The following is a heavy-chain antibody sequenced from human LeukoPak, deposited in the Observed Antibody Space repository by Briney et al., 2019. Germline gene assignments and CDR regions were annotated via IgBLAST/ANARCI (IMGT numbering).Heavy chain of an antibody. CDR1: GYTFTSYY. Sequence: ASVKVSCKASGYTFTSYYMHWVRQAPGQGLEWTGIINPSGGSTSYAQKLQGRVTMTRDTSTSTVYMELSSLRSEDTAVYYCAREGMDTVTSYWGQGTLVTVSS. V-gene: IGHV1-46*01. CDR2: INPSGGST. CDR3: AREGMDTVTSY. D-gene: IGHD4-17*01. J-gene: IGHJ4*02.